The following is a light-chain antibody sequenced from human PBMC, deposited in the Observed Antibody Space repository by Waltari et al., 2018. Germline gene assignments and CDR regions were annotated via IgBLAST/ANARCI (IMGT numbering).Light chain of an antibody. CDR2: DVN. CDR3: SSYTNYATVI. V-gene: IGLV2-14*01. J-gene: IGLJ2*01. Sequence: QSALTQPASVSGSPGQSITISCTGTSSDVGYYNYVSWYQQHTGKAPKLMIYDVNKRPSGVSNGFSGSKSGNTASLTIAGLQAEDEADYYCSSYTNYATVIFGGGTKLTVL. CDR1: SSDVGYYNY.